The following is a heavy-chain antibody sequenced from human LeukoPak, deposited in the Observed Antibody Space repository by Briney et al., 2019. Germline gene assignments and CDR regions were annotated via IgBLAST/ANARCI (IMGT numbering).Heavy chain of an antibody. J-gene: IGHJ4*02. CDR3: ARAADLRRSSFDY. CDR1: GGTFSSYA. D-gene: IGHD6-6*01. V-gene: IGHV1-18*01. CDR2: ISAYNGNT. Sequence: ASVKVSCKASGGTFSSYAISWVRQAPGQGLEWMGWISAYNGNTNYAQKLQGRVTMTTDTSTSTAYMELRSLRSDDTAVYYCARAADLRRSSFDYWGQGTLVTVSS.